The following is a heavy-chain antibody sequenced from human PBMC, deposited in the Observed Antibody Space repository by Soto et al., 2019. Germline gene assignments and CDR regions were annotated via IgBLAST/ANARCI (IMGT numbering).Heavy chain of an antibody. J-gene: IGHJ5*02. CDR2: ISSSSSYT. V-gene: IGHV3-11*06. D-gene: IGHD5-18*01. CDR1: GVTFSDYY. CDR3: ARGGQLWLQYNWFDP. Sequence: QVQLVESGGGVVKPGGSLRLSCAASGVTFSDYYMSWIRQAPGKGLEWVSYISSSSSYTNYADSVKGRFTISRDNAKNSLYLQMNSLRAEDTAVYYCARGGQLWLQYNWFDPWGQGTLVTVSS.